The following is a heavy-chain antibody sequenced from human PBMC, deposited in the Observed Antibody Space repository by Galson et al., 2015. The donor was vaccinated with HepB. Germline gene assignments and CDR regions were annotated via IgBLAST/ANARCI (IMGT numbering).Heavy chain of an antibody. CDR1: GFTFSSYA. J-gene: IGHJ6*02. D-gene: IGHD2-8*02. CDR3: ANPSGGGFRYYYGMDV. V-gene: IGHV3-23*01. Sequence: SLRLSCAASGFTFSSYAMSWVRQAPGKGLEWVSAISGSGGSTYYADSVKGRFTISRDNSKNTLYLQMNSLRAEDTAVYYCANPSGGGFRYYYGMDVWGQGTTVTVSS. CDR2: ISGSGGST.